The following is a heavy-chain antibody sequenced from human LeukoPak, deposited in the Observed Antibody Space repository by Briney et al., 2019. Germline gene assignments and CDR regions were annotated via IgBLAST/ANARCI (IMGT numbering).Heavy chain of an antibody. J-gene: IGHJ6*02. CDR1: GGSFSGYY. Sequence: SETLSLTCAVYGGSFSGYYWSWIRQPPGKGLGWIGEINHSGSTNYNPSLKSRVTISVDTSKNQFSLKLSSVTAADTAVYYCARSASYGPYYYYYGMDVWGQGTTVTVSS. V-gene: IGHV4-34*01. CDR2: INHSGST. D-gene: IGHD5-18*01. CDR3: ARSASYGPYYYYYGMDV.